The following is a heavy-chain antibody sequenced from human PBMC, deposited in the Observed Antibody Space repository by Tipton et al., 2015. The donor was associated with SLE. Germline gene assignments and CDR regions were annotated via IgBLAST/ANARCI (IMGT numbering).Heavy chain of an antibody. Sequence: QSGAEVKKPGASVKVSCKASGYTFTSYDINWVRQATGQGLEWMGWMNPNSGNTGYAQKFQGRVTMTRNTSISTAYMELSSLRSEDSAVYYCARVRGHYYDSSGQGAFDIWGQGTMVTVSS. CDR2: MNPNSGNT. V-gene: IGHV1-8*01. CDR1: GYTFTSYD. CDR3: ARVRGHYYDSSGQGAFDI. D-gene: IGHD3-22*01. J-gene: IGHJ3*02.